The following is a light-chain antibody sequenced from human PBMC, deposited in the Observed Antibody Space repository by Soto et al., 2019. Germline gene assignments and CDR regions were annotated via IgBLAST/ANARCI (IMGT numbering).Light chain of an antibody. V-gene: IGKV3-15*01. CDR1: QSVSNT. J-gene: IGKJ5*01. CDR2: DTS. CDR3: QQYSNWPPIT. Sequence: EVVLTQSPGTLSLSPGERATLSCRASQSVSNTYVAWYQHIPGQTPRLLIYDTSTRATGIPARFSGSGSGTEFTLTISSLQSEDFAVYYCQQYSNWPPITFGQGTRLEIK.